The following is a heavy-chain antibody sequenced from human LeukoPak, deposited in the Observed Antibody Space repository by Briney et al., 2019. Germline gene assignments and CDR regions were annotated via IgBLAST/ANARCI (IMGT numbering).Heavy chain of an antibody. D-gene: IGHD2-21*02. CDR1: GFTFSSYA. J-gene: IGHJ6*03. Sequence: PGGSLRLSCAASGFTFSSYAMYWVRQAPGKGLEWVAVVSNEGNDEYYADSVKGRFTISRDNSKNTLYLQMNSLRAEDTAVYYCARAPYCGGHCYFYMDVWGKGTTVTVSS. CDR3: ARAPYCGGHCYFYMDV. V-gene: IGHV3-30*04. CDR2: VSNEGNDE.